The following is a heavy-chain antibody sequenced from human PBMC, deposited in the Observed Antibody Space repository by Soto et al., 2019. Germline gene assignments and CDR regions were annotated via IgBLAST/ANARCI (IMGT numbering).Heavy chain of an antibody. CDR2: IYYSGST. Sequence: PSETLSLTCTVSGGSISSYYWSWIRQPPGKGLEWIGYIYYSGSTNYNPSLKSRVTISVDTSKNQFSLKLSSVTAADTAVYYCARDLTRAGAFDYWGQGTLVTVSS. CDR1: GGSISSYY. V-gene: IGHV4-59*01. CDR3: ARDLTRAGAFDY. D-gene: IGHD6-13*01. J-gene: IGHJ4*02.